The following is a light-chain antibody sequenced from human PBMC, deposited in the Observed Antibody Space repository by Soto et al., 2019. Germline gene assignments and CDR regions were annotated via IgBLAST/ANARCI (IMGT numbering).Light chain of an antibody. Sequence: DIQMTQSPSSLSASVGDRVTITCRPSQSISGNLNWYEQKAGKAPKLLIYTASSLQSGVPARFSGSGSGTDITLTISSLQHDDFATYYCQQTDSTPYTCGQGTKLEIK. CDR1: QSISGN. V-gene: IGKV1-39*01. CDR2: TAS. J-gene: IGKJ2*01. CDR3: QQTDSTPYT.